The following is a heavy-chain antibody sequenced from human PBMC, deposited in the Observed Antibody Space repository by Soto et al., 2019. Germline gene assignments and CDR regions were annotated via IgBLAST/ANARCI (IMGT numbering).Heavy chain of an antibody. Sequence: QVQLVQSGAEVKKPGSSVKVSCKASGGTFSSYTISWVRQAPGQGLEWMGRIIPILGIANYAQKFQGRVTITADKSTSTAYMELSSVRSEDTAVYYCARASWSGYCDSNPYYFDYWGQGTLVTVSS. J-gene: IGHJ4*02. V-gene: IGHV1-69*02. CDR2: IIPILGIA. CDR3: ARASWSGYCDSNPYYFDY. D-gene: IGHD4-17*01. CDR1: GGTFSSYT.